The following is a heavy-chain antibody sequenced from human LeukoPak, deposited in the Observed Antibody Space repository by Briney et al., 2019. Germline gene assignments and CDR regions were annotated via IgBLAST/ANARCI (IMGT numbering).Heavy chain of an antibody. V-gene: IGHV3-30-3*01. CDR2: ISYDGSNK. D-gene: IGHD2-2*01. CDR1: GFTFSSYA. CDR3: AREDCSSTSCYVLDY. Sequence: GRSLRLSCAASGFTFSSYAMHWVRQAPGKGLEWVAVISYDGSNKYYADSVKGRFTISRDNSKNTPYLQMNSLRAEDTAVYYCAREDCSSTSCYVLDYWGQGTLVTVSS. J-gene: IGHJ4*02.